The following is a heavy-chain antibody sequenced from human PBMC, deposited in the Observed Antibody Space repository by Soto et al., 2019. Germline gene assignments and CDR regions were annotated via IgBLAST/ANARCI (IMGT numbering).Heavy chain of an antibody. V-gene: IGHV3-23*04. Sequence: EVQLVESGGGLVKPGGSLRLSCAASGFTFSTHSMNWVRQAPGKGLEWVSSISGGGHRTYYADSVKGRFTISRDNSKSALYLQMNSLRADDTAVYYCANWVEGSMVYFDFWGLGTLVTVAS. CDR1: GFTFSTHS. J-gene: IGHJ4*02. D-gene: IGHD2-8*01. CDR2: ISGGGHRT. CDR3: ANWVEGSMVYFDF.